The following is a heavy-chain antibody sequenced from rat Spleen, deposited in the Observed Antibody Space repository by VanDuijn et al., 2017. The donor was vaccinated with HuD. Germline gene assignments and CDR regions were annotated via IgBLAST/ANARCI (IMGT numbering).Heavy chain of an antibody. CDR3: TTVYY. Sequence: EVQLVESGGDLVQPGRSLRLSCAASGFTFSDYGVAWVRQAPTKGLEWVATISSDGGRNFYRDSVKGRFTISRDNAKSSLYLQMDSLRSEDTATYYCTTVYYWGQGVMVTVSS. CDR2: ISSDGGRN. CDR1: GFTFSDYG. V-gene: IGHV5-20*01. J-gene: IGHJ2*01.